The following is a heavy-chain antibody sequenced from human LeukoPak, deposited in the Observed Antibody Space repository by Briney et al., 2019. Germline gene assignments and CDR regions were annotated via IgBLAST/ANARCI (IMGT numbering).Heavy chain of an antibody. Sequence: ASVKVSCKVSGYTLTELSMHWVRQAPGKGLEWMGGFDPEDGETIYAQKFQGRVTMTEDTSTDTAYMELSSLRSEDTAVYYCATKGYCSSTSCYAVDWFDPWGQGTLVTVSS. CDR2: FDPEDGET. CDR3: ATKGYCSSTSCYAVDWFDP. D-gene: IGHD2-2*01. CDR1: GYTLTELS. J-gene: IGHJ5*02. V-gene: IGHV1-24*01.